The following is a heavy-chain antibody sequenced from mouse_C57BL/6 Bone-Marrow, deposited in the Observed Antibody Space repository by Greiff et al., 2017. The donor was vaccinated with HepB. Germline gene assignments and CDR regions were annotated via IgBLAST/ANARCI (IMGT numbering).Heavy chain of an antibody. J-gene: IGHJ1*03. D-gene: IGHD2-5*01. CDR3: ARGGPTIVTTWYFDV. CDR1: GFTFSSYA. Sequence: DVQLQESGGGLVKPGGSLKLSCAASGFTFSSYAMSWVRQTPEKRLEWVATISDGGSYTYYPDNVKGRFTISRDNAKNNLYLQMSHLKSEDTAMYYCARGGPTIVTTWYFDVWGTGTTVTVCS. V-gene: IGHV5-4*01. CDR2: ISDGGSYT.